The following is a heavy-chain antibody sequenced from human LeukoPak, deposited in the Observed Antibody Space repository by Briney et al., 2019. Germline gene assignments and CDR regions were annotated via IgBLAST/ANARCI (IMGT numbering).Heavy chain of an antibody. CDR2: INHSGST. V-gene: IGHV4-34*01. CDR3: ASRGYCSSTSCYAFDY. CDR1: GGSFSGYY. J-gene: IGHJ4*02. Sequence: SETLSLTCAVYGGSFSGYYWSWIRQPPGKGLERIGEINHSGSTNYNPSLKSRVTISVDTSKNQFSLKLSSVTAADTAVYYCASRGYCSSTSCYAFDYWGQGTLVTVSS. D-gene: IGHD2-2*01.